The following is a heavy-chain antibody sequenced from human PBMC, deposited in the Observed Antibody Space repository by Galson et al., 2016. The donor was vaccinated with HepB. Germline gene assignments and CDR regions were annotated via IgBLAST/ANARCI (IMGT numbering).Heavy chain of an antibody. CDR2: IGTSGSVR. J-gene: IGHJ6*03. D-gene: IGHD4-23*01. V-gene: IGHV3-48*02. CDR1: QFNFSTYS. CDR3: ARVFSHGTVVRHYYYYMDV. Sequence: SLRLSCAASQFNFSTYSMNWVRQAPGQGLEWVSYIGTSGSVRYYADSVKGRFTVSRDNAKNSLYLQMHSLRDGDSAVYYCARVFSHGTVVRHYYYYMDVWGKGATVIVSS.